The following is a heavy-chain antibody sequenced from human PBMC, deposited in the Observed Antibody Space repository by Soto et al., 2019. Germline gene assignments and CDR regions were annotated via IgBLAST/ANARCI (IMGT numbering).Heavy chain of an antibody. V-gene: IGHV5-51*01. J-gene: IGHJ6*02. CDR1: GYIFTNYW. D-gene: IGHD4-17*01. Sequence: GESLKISCNGSGYIFTNYWIVWVRQIPGKGLEWIGIIYPCDSNTRYSPSFQGQVTISADRSISTAYLQWSSLKASDTGMYYCARYPTLTDYFFHGMDVWGQGTTVTVSS. CDR2: IYPCDSNT. CDR3: ARYPTLTDYFFHGMDV.